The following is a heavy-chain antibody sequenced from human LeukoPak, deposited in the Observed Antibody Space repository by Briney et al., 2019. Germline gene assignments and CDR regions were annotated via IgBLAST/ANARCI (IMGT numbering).Heavy chain of an antibody. J-gene: IGHJ4*02. Sequence: GGSLRLSCAASGFTFSSYAMSWVRQAPGKGLEWVSAISGSGGSTYYADSVKGRFTISRDNSKNTLYLQMNSLRAEDTAVYYCTRASCGGLGYCFSMSCYDYWGQGALVTVSS. CDR2: ISGSGGST. CDR1: GFTFSSYA. V-gene: IGHV3-23*01. D-gene: IGHD2-2*01. CDR3: TRASCGGLGYCFSMSCYDY.